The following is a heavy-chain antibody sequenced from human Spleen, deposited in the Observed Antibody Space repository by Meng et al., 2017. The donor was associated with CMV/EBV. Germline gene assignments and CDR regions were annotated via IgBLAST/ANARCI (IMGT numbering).Heavy chain of an antibody. CDR1: GGSVSSGSHY. D-gene: IGHD2-2*01. CDR2: VYYTGST. CDR3: ARSEQAAMGRWFDP. Sequence: SGGSVSSGSHYWSGIRQPPGKGLEWIAYVYYTGSTNCNPSLKSRVTISVDTSKNQFSLNVSSVTAADTAVYYCARSEQAAMGRWFDPWGQGTLVTVSS. V-gene: IGHV4-61*01. J-gene: IGHJ5*02.